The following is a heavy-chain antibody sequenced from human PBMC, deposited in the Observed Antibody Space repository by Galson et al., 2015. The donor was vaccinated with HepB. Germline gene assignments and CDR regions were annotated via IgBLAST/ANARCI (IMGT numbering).Heavy chain of an antibody. CDR1: GGTFSSNA. D-gene: IGHD3-10*01. CDR2: IIPILGIA. CDR3: ARSGDANSFDP. Sequence: SVKVSCKASGGTFSSNAISWVRQAPGQGLEWMGGIIPILGIANYAQKFQGRVTITAEKSTSTAYVELSSLRSEDTAVYYCARSGDANSFDPWGQGTLVTVSS. V-gene: IGHV1-69*10. J-gene: IGHJ5*02.